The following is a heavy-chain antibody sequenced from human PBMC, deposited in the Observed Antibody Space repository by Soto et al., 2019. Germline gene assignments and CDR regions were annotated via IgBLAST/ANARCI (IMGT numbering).Heavy chain of an antibody. CDR2: IYSDGST. CDR1: GFTVNSNY. CDR3: ATLTKYDILTGFYPC. J-gene: IGHJ4*02. V-gene: IGHV3-66*01. D-gene: IGHD3-9*01. Sequence: HPGGSLRLYCAASGFTVNSNYMSWVRQAPGKGLEWVSVIYSDGSTYYADSVKGRFIISRDNSNNTLYFQMNSLRAEDTAVYYCATLTKYDILTGFYPCWGQGTLVTVSS.